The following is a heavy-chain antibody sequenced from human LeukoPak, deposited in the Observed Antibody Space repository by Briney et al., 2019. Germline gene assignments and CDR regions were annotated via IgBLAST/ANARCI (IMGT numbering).Heavy chain of an antibody. V-gene: IGHV1-18*01. J-gene: IGHJ4*02. D-gene: IGHD3-22*01. CDR1: GYTFTSYG. Sequence: GASVKVSCKASGYTFTSYGISWVRQAPGQGLERMGWISAYNGNTNYAQKLQGRVTMTTDTSTSTAYMELRSLRSDDTAVYYCARWSPYYYDSSGYYPLDYWGQGTLVTVSS. CDR2: ISAYNGNT. CDR3: ARWSPYYYDSSGYYPLDY.